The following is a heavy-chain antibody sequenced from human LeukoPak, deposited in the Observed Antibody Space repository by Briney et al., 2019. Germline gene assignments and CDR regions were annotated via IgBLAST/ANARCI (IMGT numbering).Heavy chain of an antibody. CDR3: AKWTEGGAFDS. V-gene: IGHV4-4*02. CDR2: IYHSGST. Sequence: PGGSLRLSCAASGFTFSNYGMHWVRQPPGKGLEWIGEIYHSGSTNYNPSLKSRVTISVDKSKNQFSLKLSSVTAADTAVYYCAKWTEGGAFDSWGQGTMLIVSS. J-gene: IGHJ3*01. CDR1: GFTFSNYG. D-gene: IGHD1-26*01.